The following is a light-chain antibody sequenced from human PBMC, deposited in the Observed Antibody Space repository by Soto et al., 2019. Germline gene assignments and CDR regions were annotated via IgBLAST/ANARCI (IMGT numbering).Light chain of an antibody. Sequence: EIVLTQSPATLSLSPGERAILSCRASQNIGKNLGWYRQKPGQAPTLLIYDSSYRATGVPARFSGSGSGTYFTLTINRLEPEYFAVYYCQHRDYWPPWATFGGWTTVEI. CDR3: QHRDYWPPWAT. CDR1: QNIGKN. V-gene: IGKV3-11*01. J-gene: IGKJ4*01. CDR2: DSS.